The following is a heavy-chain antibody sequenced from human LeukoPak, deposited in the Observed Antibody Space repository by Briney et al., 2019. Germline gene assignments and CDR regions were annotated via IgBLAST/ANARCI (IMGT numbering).Heavy chain of an antibody. CDR3: AREYSRDGYKKGIDY. V-gene: IGHV1-3*01. CDR1: GYTFTSYA. CDR2: INAGNGNT. J-gene: IGHJ4*02. Sequence: ASVKVSCKASGYTFTSYAMHWVRQAPGQRLEWMGWINAGNGNTKYSQKFQGRVTITRDTSASTAYMELSSLRSEDTAVYYCAREYSRDGYKKGIDYWGQGTLVTASS. D-gene: IGHD5-24*01.